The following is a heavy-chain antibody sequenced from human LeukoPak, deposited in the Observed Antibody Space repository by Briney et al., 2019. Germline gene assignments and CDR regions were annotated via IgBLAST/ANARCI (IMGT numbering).Heavy chain of an antibody. CDR1: GFTFSSYG. D-gene: IGHD3-22*01. CDR3: AIVYVDASSGYPY. Sequence: PGRSLRLFCAASGFTFSSYGMHGVRQAPGKGLEWVAVISYDGSNKYYADSVKGRFTISRDNSKNTLYLQMNSLRAEDTAVYYFAIVYVDASSGYPYWGQGTLGTVSS. J-gene: IGHJ4*02. V-gene: IGHV3-30*03. CDR2: ISYDGSNK.